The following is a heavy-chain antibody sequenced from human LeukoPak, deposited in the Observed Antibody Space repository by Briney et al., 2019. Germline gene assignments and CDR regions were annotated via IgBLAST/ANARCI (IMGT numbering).Heavy chain of an antibody. V-gene: IGHV3-53*01. D-gene: IGHD1-14*01. CDR3: TGDVYQH. Sequence: GGSLRLSCAASGFTFSSYWMHWVRQAPGKGLEWVSIIYSGGSTNYADSVKGRFTISRDNSKNTVYLQMNSLRAEDTAVYYCTGDVYQHWGQGTLVTVSS. CDR2: IYSGGST. CDR1: GFTFSSYW. J-gene: IGHJ1*01.